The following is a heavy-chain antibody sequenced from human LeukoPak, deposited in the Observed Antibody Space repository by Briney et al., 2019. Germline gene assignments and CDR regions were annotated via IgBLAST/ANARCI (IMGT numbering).Heavy chain of an antibody. CDR1: GGSISSGSYY. CDR2: IYTSGST. Sequence: PSETLSLTXTVSGGSISSGSYYWSWIRQPAGKGLEWIGRIYTSGSTNYNPSLKSRVTISVDTSKNQFSLKLSSVTAADTAVYYCARDPLYCDILTGYSHWGQGTLVTVSS. J-gene: IGHJ4*02. CDR3: ARDPLYCDILTGYSH. D-gene: IGHD3-9*01. V-gene: IGHV4-61*02.